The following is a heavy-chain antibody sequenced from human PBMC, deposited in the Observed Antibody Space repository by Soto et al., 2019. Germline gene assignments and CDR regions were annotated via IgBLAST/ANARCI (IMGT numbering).Heavy chain of an antibody. V-gene: IGHV3-23*01. J-gene: IGHJ3*02. Sequence: GGLRLSCAASGFTFSSYAMSWVRQAPGGGREGGSAISGSGGSTDYADSVKGRFTISRDNSKNTLYLQLNSLRAEDTAVYSCAKDTTAMAPYDAFDIWGQGTMVTVSS. CDR3: AKDTTAMAPYDAFDI. CDR1: GFTFSSYA. D-gene: IGHD5-18*01. CDR2: ISGSGGST.